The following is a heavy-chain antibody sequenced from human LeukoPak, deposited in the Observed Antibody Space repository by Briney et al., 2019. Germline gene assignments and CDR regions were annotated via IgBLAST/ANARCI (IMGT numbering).Heavy chain of an antibody. J-gene: IGHJ5*02. CDR2: IYHGGRT. CDR3: ASAEPRGIIWYPS. D-gene: IGHD6-13*01. Sequence: PSETLSLTCTVSGGSINSSDWWSWVRQTPGKGLEWIGEIYHGGRTYYNPSLKSRVTMSVDKSKNQFSLKLSSVTAADTAVYYCASAEPRGIIWYPSWGQGTLVTVSS. V-gene: IGHV4-4*02. CDR1: GGSINSSDW.